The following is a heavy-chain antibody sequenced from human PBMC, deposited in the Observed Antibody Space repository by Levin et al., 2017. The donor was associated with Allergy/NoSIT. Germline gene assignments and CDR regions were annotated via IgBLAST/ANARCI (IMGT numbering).Heavy chain of an antibody. CDR3: AREPTSALDV. CDR2: INSDGSSI. D-gene: IGHD2-2*01. CDR1: GFTFSNSW. V-gene: IGHV3-74*01. Sequence: HPGGSLRLSCAASGFTFSNSWMHWVRQAPGEGLVWVSRINSDGSSIVYADSVKGRFTISRDNAKNTVYLQMNSLTAEDTAVYFCAREPTSALDVWGQGTMVTVSS. J-gene: IGHJ3*01.